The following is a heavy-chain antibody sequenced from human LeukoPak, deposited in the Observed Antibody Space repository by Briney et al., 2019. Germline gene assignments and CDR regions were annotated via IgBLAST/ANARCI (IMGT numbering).Heavy chain of an antibody. J-gene: IGHJ4*02. CDR2: INHSGST. CDR1: GGSFSGYY. V-gene: IGHV4-34*01. D-gene: IGHD1-26*01. Sequence: PSETLSPTCAVSGGSFSGYYWSWIRQPPGKRLEWIGEINHSGSTNYNPSLKSRVTISVDTSKNQFSLKLSSVTAADTAVYYCVGTRPGPVRFDYWGQGTLVTVSS. CDR3: VGTRPGPVRFDY.